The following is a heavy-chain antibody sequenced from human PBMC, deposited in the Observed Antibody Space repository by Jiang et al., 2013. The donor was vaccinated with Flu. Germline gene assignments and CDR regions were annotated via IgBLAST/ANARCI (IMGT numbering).Heavy chain of an antibody. CDR2: IDWDDDE. CDR1: GFSLNTAGVR. J-gene: IGHJ4*02. CDR3: ARNGYGRIYWGFDY. Sequence: KPTQTLTLTCTFSGFSLNTAGVRVSWIRQPPGKALEWLARIDWDDDEFYSTSLRTRLTISKDTSKNQVVLTMTNMDPADTATYFCARNGYGRIYWGFDYWGQGTLVTVSS. D-gene: IGHD1-26*01. V-gene: IGHV2-70*04.